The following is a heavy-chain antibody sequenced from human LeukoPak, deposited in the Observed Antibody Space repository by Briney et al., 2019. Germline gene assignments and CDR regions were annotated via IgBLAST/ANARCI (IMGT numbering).Heavy chain of an antibody. D-gene: IGHD3-22*01. CDR2: ISSSSSYI. Sequence: PGGSLRLSCAASGFTFSSYDIHWVRQAPGKGLEWVSSISSSSSYIYYADSVKGRFTISRDNAKNSLYLQMDSLRAEDTAVYYCAREGYYYDSSNYFDHWGQGTLVTVSS. V-gene: IGHV3-21*01. CDR1: GFTFSSYD. CDR3: AREGYYYDSSNYFDH. J-gene: IGHJ4*02.